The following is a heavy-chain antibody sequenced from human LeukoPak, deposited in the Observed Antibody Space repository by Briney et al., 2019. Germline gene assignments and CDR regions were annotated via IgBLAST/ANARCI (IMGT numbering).Heavy chain of an antibody. V-gene: IGHV3-15*07. Sequence: PGGSLRLSCAASGFTFSNAWMNWVRQAPGKGLEWVGRINSKTDGGTTDYAAPVKGRFTISRDDSKNTLYLQMNSLKTEDTAVYYCSTTYYYDSSEGYWGQGTLVIVSS. J-gene: IGHJ4*02. CDR1: GFTFSNAW. CDR2: INSKTDGGTT. CDR3: STTYYYDSSEGY. D-gene: IGHD3-22*01.